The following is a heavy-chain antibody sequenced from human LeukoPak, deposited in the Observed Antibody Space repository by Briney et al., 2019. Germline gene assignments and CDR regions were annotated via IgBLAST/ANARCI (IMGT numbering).Heavy chain of an antibody. J-gene: IGHJ3*02. D-gene: IGHD1-26*01. Sequence: GGSLRLSCAASGFTFSNAWMSWVRQAPGKGLEWVSGITWNNNRIDYADSVKGRFTISRDNARNSLYLQMNSLTIEDTALYYCAKDMRRRELLSGSGGHDIWGQGTMVTVFS. CDR1: GFTFSNAW. CDR3: AKDMRRRELLSGSGGHDI. CDR2: ITWNNNRI. V-gene: IGHV3-9*01.